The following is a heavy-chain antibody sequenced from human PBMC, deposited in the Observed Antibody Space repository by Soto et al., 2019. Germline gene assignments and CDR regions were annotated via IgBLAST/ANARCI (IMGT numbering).Heavy chain of an antibody. CDR2: IYPGDSDT. J-gene: IGHJ4*02. Sequence: PGESLKISCKASGYSFTKYWIGWVRQMPGKGLERMGIIYPGDSDTRYSPSFQGQVTISADKSSSTAYLQFSRLKASDTAMYYCASRETFAFWGKGTLVTVSS. CDR1: GYSFTKYW. V-gene: IGHV5-51*01. CDR3: ASRETFAF.